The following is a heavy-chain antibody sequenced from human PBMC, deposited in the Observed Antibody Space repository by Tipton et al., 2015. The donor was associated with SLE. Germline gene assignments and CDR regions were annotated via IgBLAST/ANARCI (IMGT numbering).Heavy chain of an antibody. Sequence: QSGAEVKKPGASVKVSCKASGYTFTSYGISWVRQAPGQGLEWMGWISAHNGNTNYAQKLQGRVTMTTDTSTSTAYMELRSLRSDDTAVYYCARLYSGSYYYYYYGMDVWGQGTTVTVSS. V-gene: IGHV1-18*01. D-gene: IGHD1-26*01. CDR1: GYTFTSYG. CDR2: ISAHNGNT. J-gene: IGHJ6*02. CDR3: ARLYSGSYYYYYYGMDV.